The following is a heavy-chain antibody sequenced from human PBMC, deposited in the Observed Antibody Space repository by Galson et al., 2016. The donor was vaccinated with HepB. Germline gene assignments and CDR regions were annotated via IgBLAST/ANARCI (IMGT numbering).Heavy chain of an antibody. J-gene: IGHJ4*02. Sequence: SVKVSCKASGYTFTSYAIHWVRQAPGQRLEWMGWINVGNGNTEYSQKFQGRVTISRVTSATTAYMELSRLRSEDTAVYYCARVRFSEGNFDYWGQGALVTVSS. CDR1: GYTFTSYA. V-gene: IGHV1-3*01. CDR3: ARVRFSEGNFDY. D-gene: IGHD1-26*01. CDR2: INVGNGNT.